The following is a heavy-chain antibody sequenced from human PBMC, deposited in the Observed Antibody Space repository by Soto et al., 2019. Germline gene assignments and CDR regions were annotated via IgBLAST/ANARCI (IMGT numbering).Heavy chain of an antibody. CDR1: GGTFSSYA. D-gene: IGHD6-13*01. V-gene: IGHV1-69*12. Sequence: QVQLVQSGAEVKKPGSSVKVYCKASGGTFSSYAISWVRQAPGQGLEWMGGIIPIFGTANYAQKFQGRVMIAADESTSTAYMELSSLRSDDTAVYYCASPAAGTGSYYYGMDVWGQGTTVTVSS. CDR3: ASPAAGTGSYYYGMDV. J-gene: IGHJ6*02. CDR2: IIPIFGTA.